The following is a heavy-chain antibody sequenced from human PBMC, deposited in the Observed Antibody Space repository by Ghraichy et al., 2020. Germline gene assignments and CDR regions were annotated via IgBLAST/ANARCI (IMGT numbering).Heavy chain of an antibody. CDR2: INPDGSTT. CDR3: ARGNSGFDY. J-gene: IGHJ4*02. V-gene: IGHV3-74*01. Sequence: GGSLRLSCAASGFTFSTYWMHWVRQAPGKGLVWVSRINPDGSTTSYGDSVKGRFTISRDNAKNTLYLQMNSLRAEDTAVYYCARGNSGFDYWGQGTLVTLSS. D-gene: IGHD1-26*01. CDR1: GFTFSTYW.